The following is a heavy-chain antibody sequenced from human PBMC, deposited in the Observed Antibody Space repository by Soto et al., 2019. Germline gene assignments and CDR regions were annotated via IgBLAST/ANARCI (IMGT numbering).Heavy chain of an antibody. V-gene: IGHV4-30-4*01. Sequence: PSETLSLTCTGSCGSISSGDYYWSWIRQPPGKGLEWIGYIYYSGSTYYNPSLKSRVTISVDTSKNQFSLKLSSVTAADTAVYYCATTGDFWSGRPYYYYDMDVWGQGTTVTVSS. J-gene: IGHJ6*02. CDR3: ATTGDFWSGRPYYYYDMDV. CDR1: CGSISSGDYY. CDR2: IYYSGST. D-gene: IGHD3-3*01.